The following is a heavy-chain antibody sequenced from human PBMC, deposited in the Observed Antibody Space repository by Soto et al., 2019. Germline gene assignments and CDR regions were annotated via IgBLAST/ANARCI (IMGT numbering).Heavy chain of an antibody. CDR1: GFTFRVYS. J-gene: IGHJ4*01. D-gene: IGHD6-19*01. Sequence: EVQLVESGGGLVQPGGSLGLSCSASGFTFRVYSMNWVRQAPGKGLEWVSYITSDERTIHYADSVKGPFTISRDNAKNSVSLQMTSLRDEDTAVYYCARSVEGHFDFWGQGILVTVSS. CDR2: ITSDERTI. CDR3: ARSVEGHFDF. V-gene: IGHV3-48*02.